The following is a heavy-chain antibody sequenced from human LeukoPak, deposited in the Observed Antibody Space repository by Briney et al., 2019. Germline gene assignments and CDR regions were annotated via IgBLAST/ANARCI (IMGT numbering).Heavy chain of an antibody. CDR2: INHSGST. Sequence: SETLSLTCTVSGGSISSSSYYWGWIRQPPGKGLEWIGEINHSGSTNYNPSLKSRVTISVDTSKNQFSLKLSSVTAADTAVYYCARGQTDYYYDSSVWGYFDYWGQGTLVTVSS. D-gene: IGHD3-22*01. CDR3: ARGQTDYYYDSSVWGYFDY. V-gene: IGHV4-39*07. CDR1: GGSISSSSYY. J-gene: IGHJ4*02.